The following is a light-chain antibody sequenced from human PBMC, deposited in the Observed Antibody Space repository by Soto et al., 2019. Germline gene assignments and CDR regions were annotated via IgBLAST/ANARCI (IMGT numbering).Light chain of an antibody. J-gene: IGLJ3*02. CDR3: SSYTSSSIL. CDR1: SSDVGGYNY. CDR2: DVS. Sequence: QSVLTQPASVSGSPGQSITMTCTGTSSDVGGYNYVSWYQQHPGKAPKLMIYDVSNRPSGVSNRFSGSKSGNTASLTISGLQPEDEADYYCSSYTSSSILFGGGTKLTV. V-gene: IGLV2-14*01.